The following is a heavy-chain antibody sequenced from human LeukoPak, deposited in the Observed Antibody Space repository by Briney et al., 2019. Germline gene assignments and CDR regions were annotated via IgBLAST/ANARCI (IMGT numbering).Heavy chain of an antibody. D-gene: IGHD6-13*01. CDR1: GGTFSSYA. J-gene: IGHJ6*03. Sequence: ASVKVSCKASGGTFSSYAIIWVRQAPGQGLEWMGRIIPILGTANYAQKFQGRVTITTDESTSTAYMELSSLRSEDTAVYYCATGVGQQLVENGDYYSMDVWGKGTTVTVSS. CDR3: ATGVGQQLVENGDYYSMDV. V-gene: IGHV1-69*11. CDR2: IIPILGTA.